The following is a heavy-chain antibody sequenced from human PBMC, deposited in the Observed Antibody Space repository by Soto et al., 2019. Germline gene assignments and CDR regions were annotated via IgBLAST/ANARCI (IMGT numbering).Heavy chain of an antibody. CDR3: ARGPIFGVGVNWFDP. CDR2: INHSGST. Sequence: PSETLSLTCAVYGGSFSGYYWSWIRQPPGKGLEWIGEINHSGSTNYNPSLKSRVTISVDTSKNQFSLKLSSVTAADTAVYYCARGPIFGVGVNWFDPWGQGTLVTVSS. V-gene: IGHV4-34*01. CDR1: GGSFSGYY. J-gene: IGHJ5*02. D-gene: IGHD3-3*01.